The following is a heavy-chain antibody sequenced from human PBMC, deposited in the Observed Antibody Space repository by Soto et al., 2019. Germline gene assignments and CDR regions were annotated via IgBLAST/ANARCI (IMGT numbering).Heavy chain of an antibody. D-gene: IGHD3-3*01. CDR3: ARETDAGDFWSGYSTTNWFDP. Sequence: PSETLSLTCTVSDGSIISDKYYWGWIRQPPGKGLEWIGSIYYRGSTNYNPSLKSRVTISVDTSKSQFSLKLSSVTAADTAVYYCARETDAGDFWSGYSTTNWFDPWGQGTLVTVSS. CDR2: IYYRGST. CDR1: DGSIISDKYY. J-gene: IGHJ5*02. V-gene: IGHV4-61*01.